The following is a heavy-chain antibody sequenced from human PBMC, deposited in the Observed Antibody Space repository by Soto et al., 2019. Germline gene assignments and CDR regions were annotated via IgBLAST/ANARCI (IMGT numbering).Heavy chain of an antibody. J-gene: IGHJ5*02. CDR1: GFTFSSYA. Sequence: HPGGSLRLSCAASGFTFSSYAMHWVRQAPGKGLEWVAVISYDGSNKYYADSVKGRFTISRDNSKNTLYLQMNSLRAEDTAVYYCARESGSFTSNWFDPWGQGTLVTVSS. CDR3: ARESGSFTSNWFDP. D-gene: IGHD1-26*01. V-gene: IGHV3-30-3*01. CDR2: ISYDGSNK.